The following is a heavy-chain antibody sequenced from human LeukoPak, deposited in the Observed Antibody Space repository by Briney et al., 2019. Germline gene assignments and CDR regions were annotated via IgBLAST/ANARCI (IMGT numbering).Heavy chain of an antibody. V-gene: IGHV3-23*01. CDR1: GFTFSSYA. J-gene: IGHJ6*03. D-gene: IGHD6-6*01. CDR2: ISGSGGST. CDR3: AKEGSSPINYYYYYMDV. Sequence: PGGSLRLSCAASGFTFSSYAMSWVRQAPGKGLEWVSAISGSGGSTYYADSVKGRFTISRDNSKNTLYLQMNSLRAEDTAVYYCAKEGSSPINYYYYYMDVWGKGTTVTVSS.